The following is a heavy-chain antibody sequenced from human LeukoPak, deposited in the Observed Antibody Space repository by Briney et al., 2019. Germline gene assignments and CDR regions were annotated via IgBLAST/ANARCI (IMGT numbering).Heavy chain of an antibody. CDR3: ARSSPGDGHI. D-gene: IGHD3-10*01. Sequence: GGSLRLSCAASGFTFTNYEMNWVRQAPGKGLEWVSYISSSSSTIYYADSVKGRFTISRDNAKNSLYLQMNSLRAEDTAVYYCARSSPGDGHIWGQGTMVTVSS. CDR2: ISSSSSTI. CDR1: GFTFTNYE. J-gene: IGHJ3*02. V-gene: IGHV3-48*01.